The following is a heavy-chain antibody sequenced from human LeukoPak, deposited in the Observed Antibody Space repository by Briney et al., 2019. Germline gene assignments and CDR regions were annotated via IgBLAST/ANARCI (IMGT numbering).Heavy chain of an antibody. CDR3: ARFYGSGSPGDYYFDY. Sequence: PGGSLRLSCAASGFTFSNFAMTWVRQAPGKGLEWVSTISGNGAATYYADSVKGRFTISRDNSKNTLYLQMNSLRAEDTAVYYCARFYGSGSPGDYYFDYWGQGTLVTVSS. V-gene: IGHV3-23*01. D-gene: IGHD3-10*01. CDR2: ISGNGAAT. CDR1: GFTFSNFA. J-gene: IGHJ4*02.